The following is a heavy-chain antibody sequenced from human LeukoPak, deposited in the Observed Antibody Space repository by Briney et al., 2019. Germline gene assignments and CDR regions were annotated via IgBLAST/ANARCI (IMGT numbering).Heavy chain of an antibody. D-gene: IGHD6-6*01. Sequence: PGGSLRLSCAASGFTFSSYAMSWVRQAPGKGLEWVSAISGSGGSTYYAGSVKGRFTISRDNSKNTLYLQMNSLRAEDTAVYYCARRGSSSFAPDDYWGQGTLVTVSS. CDR2: ISGSGGST. CDR1: GFTFSSYA. J-gene: IGHJ4*02. V-gene: IGHV3-23*01. CDR3: ARRGSSSFAPDDY.